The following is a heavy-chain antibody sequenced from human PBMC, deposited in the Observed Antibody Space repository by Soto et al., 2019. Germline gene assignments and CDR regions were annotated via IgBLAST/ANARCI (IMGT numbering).Heavy chain of an antibody. V-gene: IGHV3-66*04. CDR1: GFTVSTNY. D-gene: IGHD1-26*01. Sequence: GGSLRLSCAASGFTVSTNYMSWVRQAPGKGLEWVSVIYSGGSTYYADSVKGRFTISRDDAKNTLYLQMNSLRDEDTAVYYCSRPLGSHSYYYYYGMDVRGQRTTVTVSS. CDR3: SRPLGSHSYYYYYGMDV. J-gene: IGHJ6*02. CDR2: IYSGGST.